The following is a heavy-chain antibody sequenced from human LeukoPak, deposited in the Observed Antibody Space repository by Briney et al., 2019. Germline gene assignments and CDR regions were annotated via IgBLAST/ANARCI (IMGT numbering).Heavy chain of an antibody. V-gene: IGHV4-4*02. Sequence: PSGTLSLTCAVSGGSISSSNWWSWVRQPPGKGLEWIGDIYHSGSTNYNPSLKSRVTISVDKSKNQFSLKLSSVTAADTAVYYCARDSSGWSKGWFDPWGQGTLVTVSS. CDR2: IYHSGST. CDR1: GGSISSSNW. CDR3: ARDSSGWSKGWFDP. D-gene: IGHD6-19*01. J-gene: IGHJ5*02.